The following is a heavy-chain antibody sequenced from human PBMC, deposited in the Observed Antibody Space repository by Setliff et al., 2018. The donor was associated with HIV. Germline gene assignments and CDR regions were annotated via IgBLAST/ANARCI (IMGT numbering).Heavy chain of an antibody. CDR3: AKVGDNADGLDY. CDR1: GYLFTDYF. D-gene: IGHD3-16*01. V-gene: IGHV7-4-1*02. J-gene: IGHJ4*02. Sequence: ASVKVSCKASGYLFTDYFIHWVRQAPGQGLEWMGWIAPNNGDTRIQYRFQGRVTKTAYPMYARDFTGHFVFSLDTSLTTAFLQINSLKAGDTAMYYCAKVGDNADGLDYWGQGTMVTVSS. CDR2: IAPNNGDTRIQYRFQGRVTKTAYP.